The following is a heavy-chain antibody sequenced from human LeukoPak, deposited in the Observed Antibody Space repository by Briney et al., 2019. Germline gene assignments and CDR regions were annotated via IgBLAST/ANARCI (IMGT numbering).Heavy chain of an antibody. D-gene: IGHD2-2*01. Sequence: SETLSLTCTVSGGSISSSSYYWGWIRQPPGKGLEWIGSIYYSGSTYYNPSLRGRVTVSVDTSKNQVSLKLSSVTAADTAVYYCARVVVPAAVGAFDIWGQGTMVTVSS. CDR2: IYYSGST. CDR1: GGSISSSSYY. J-gene: IGHJ3*02. V-gene: IGHV4-39*07. CDR3: ARVVVPAAVGAFDI.